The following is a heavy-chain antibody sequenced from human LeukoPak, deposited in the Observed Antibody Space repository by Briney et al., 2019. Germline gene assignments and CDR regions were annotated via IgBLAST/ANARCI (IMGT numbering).Heavy chain of an antibody. CDR1: GGSMNNFF. D-gene: IGHD5-24*01. Sequence: SETLSHTCIVSGGSMNNFFWAWIRQTPEKRLEWIGYVYYGGSSKYNPSLERRVSISLDTSKNQFSLRLTAVTAADAATYYCARGTEEVSTISETFDIWGQGTAVTVSS. CDR3: ARGTEEVSTISETFDI. V-gene: IGHV4-59*01. CDR2: VYYGGSS. J-gene: IGHJ3*02.